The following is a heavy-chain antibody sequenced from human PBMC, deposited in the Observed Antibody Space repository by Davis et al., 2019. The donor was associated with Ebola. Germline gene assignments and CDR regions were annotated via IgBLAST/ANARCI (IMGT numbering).Heavy chain of an antibody. Sequence: PSETLSLTCTVSGGSISSGGYYWSWIRQPPGKGLEWIGYIYDSGGSLYNPSLRSRLIISVDTSKNQFSLKLSSVTAADTAVYYCAREGYGGIFDYWGQGTLVTVSS. D-gene: IGHD5-12*01. CDR2: IYDSGGS. V-gene: IGHV4-30-4*02. CDR3: AREGYGGIFDY. J-gene: IGHJ4*02. CDR1: GGSISSGGYY.